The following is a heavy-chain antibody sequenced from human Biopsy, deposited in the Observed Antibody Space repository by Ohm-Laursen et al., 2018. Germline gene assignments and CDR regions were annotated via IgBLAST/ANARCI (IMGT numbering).Heavy chain of an antibody. V-gene: IGHV3-23*01. D-gene: IGHD2-2*02. CDR3: AKGGYCTTSSCYMDLDY. CDR1: GFTVYNNY. CDR2: ISGSGGNT. J-gene: IGHJ4*02. Sequence: SLRLSCTASGFTVYNNYMTWVRQAPGKGLEWVSTISGSGGNTYYADSVRGRFTVSRDGSKSTLYLQMSSLSAEDTAFYYCAKGGYCTTSSCYMDLDYWGQGTLVTVSS.